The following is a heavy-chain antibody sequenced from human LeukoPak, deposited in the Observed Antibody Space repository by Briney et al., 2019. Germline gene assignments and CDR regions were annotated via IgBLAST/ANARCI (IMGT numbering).Heavy chain of an antibody. Sequence: GGSLRLSCAASEFIFSSYWMSWVRQAPGKGLEWVANIKQDGSEKSYADSVKGRFMISRDNPKNSLHLQMNSLRAEDTAVYYCARDGYATGSHDYWGQGTLVTVSS. D-gene: IGHD3-10*01. V-gene: IGHV3-7*04. CDR3: ARDGYATGSHDY. J-gene: IGHJ4*02. CDR2: IKQDGSEK. CDR1: EFIFSSYW.